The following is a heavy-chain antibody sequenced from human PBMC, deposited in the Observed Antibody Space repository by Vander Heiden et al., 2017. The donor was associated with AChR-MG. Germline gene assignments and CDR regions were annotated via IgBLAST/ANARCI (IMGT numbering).Heavy chain of an antibody. D-gene: IGHD2-15*01. Sequence: EVQLLESGGGLVQPGGSLRLSCAASGFTFSSYAMSWVRRAPGKGLEWVSVISGSGGSTYYADSVKGRFTISRDNSKNTLYLQMNSLRAEDTAVYYCAKSTSLRCSGGSCLFDYWGQGTLVTVSS. J-gene: IGHJ4*02. CDR3: AKSTSLRCSGGSCLFDY. CDR2: ISGSGGST. CDR1: GFTFSSYA. V-gene: IGHV3-23*01.